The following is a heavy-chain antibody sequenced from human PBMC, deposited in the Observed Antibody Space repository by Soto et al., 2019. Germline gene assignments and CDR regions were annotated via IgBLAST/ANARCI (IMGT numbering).Heavy chain of an antibody. D-gene: IGHD1-26*01. J-gene: IGHJ5*02. V-gene: IGHV3-23*01. CDR3: AKDQYSGSYYWFDP. Sequence: GGSLRLSCAASGITFSNYAMSWVRQAPGKGLEWVSTIKGSGDNTYYADSVEGRFTISRDNSKSTLYLQMNSLRAEDTAIYYCAKDQYSGSYYWFDPWGQGTLVTVSS. CDR1: GITFSNYA. CDR2: IKGSGDNT.